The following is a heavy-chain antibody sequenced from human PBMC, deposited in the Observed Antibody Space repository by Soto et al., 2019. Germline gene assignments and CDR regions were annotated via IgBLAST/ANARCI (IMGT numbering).Heavy chain of an antibody. D-gene: IGHD3-10*01. CDR3: AKARFGATPPAVEFDY. CDR1: GFTFSSYA. Sequence: GGSLRLSCAASGFTFSSYAMSWVRQAPGKGLEWVSAISGSGGSTYYADSVKGRFTISRDNSKNTLYLQMNSLRAEDTAVYYCAKARFGATPPAVEFDYWGQGTLVTVSS. J-gene: IGHJ4*02. CDR2: ISGSGGST. V-gene: IGHV3-23*01.